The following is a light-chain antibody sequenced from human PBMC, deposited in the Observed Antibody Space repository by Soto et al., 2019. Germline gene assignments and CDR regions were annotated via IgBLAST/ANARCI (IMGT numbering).Light chain of an antibody. CDR3: QQHSNWPWT. V-gene: IGKV3-11*01. Sequence: EIVLTQSPTTLPLSPGERATLSCRASQSVSSYLAWYQQKPGQAPRLLIYDASNRATGIPARFSGSGSGSDFTLTISSLEPEDFAVYYCQQHSNWPWTFGQGTKVEIK. CDR1: QSVSSY. J-gene: IGKJ1*01. CDR2: DAS.